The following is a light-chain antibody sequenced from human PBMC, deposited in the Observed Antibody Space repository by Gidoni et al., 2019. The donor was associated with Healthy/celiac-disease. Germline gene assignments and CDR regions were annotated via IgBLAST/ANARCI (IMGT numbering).Light chain of an antibody. CDR2: DAS. CDR3: QQYNSYSK. Sequence: DIQMTQSPSTLSASVGDRVTITCRASQSISSWLAWYQQKPGKAPKLLIYDASSLERGVPSRFSGSGSGTEFTLTISSLQPDDFATYYCQQYNSYSKFGQXTKVEIK. CDR1: QSISSW. V-gene: IGKV1-5*01. J-gene: IGKJ1*01.